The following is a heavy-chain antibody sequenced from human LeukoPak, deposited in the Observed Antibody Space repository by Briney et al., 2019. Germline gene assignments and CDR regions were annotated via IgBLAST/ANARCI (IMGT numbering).Heavy chain of an antibody. J-gene: IGHJ5*02. CDR2: ISGSGTSI. CDR3: AREPEARGLNWFDP. Sequence: HPGGSLRLSCTASGFTFSSYSMNWVRQAPGKGLEWVSYISGSGTSIYDADPVKGRFTISRDSAKNALYLQMSSLRAEGTAVYYCAREPEARGLNWFDPWGQGTLVTVSS. CDR1: GFTFSSYS. D-gene: IGHD3/OR15-3a*01. V-gene: IGHV3-48*04.